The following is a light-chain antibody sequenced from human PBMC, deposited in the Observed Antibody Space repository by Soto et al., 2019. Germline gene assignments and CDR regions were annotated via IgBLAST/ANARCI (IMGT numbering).Light chain of an antibody. CDR1: SSDVGGYNY. CDR2: DVS. CDR3: SSYTSSSPYV. V-gene: IGLV2-14*01. J-gene: IGLJ1*01. Sequence: SVLAQPAPLSGSPGQSITLSRTGSSSDVGGYNYVSWYQQHPGKAPKLMIYDVSNRPSGVSNRFSGSKSGNTASLTISGLQAEDEADYYCSSYTSSSPYVFGTGTKVTVL.